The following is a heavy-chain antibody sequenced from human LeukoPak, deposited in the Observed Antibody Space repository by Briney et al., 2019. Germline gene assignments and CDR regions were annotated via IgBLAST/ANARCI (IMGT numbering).Heavy chain of an antibody. V-gene: IGHV3-48*04. Sequence: GGSLRLSCAASGFIFSDYSMNWVRQAPGEGLEWVSYFSTISSTISYADSVKGRFTISRDNAKNSLYLQMSNLRAVDTAVYYCVRDYQYYFDYWGQGILVTVSS. CDR1: GFIFSDYS. D-gene: IGHD3-16*02. J-gene: IGHJ4*02. CDR2: FSTISSTI. CDR3: VRDYQYYFDY.